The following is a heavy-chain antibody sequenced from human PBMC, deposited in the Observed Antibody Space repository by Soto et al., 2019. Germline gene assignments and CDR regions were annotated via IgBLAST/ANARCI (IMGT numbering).Heavy chain of an antibody. V-gene: IGHV1-46*01. CDR2: INPNGGIT. CDR3: ATSVTSAMAFDY. CDR1: GFTFTHYY. J-gene: IGHJ4*02. D-gene: IGHD5-18*01. Sequence: QVQLVQSGAEVKKPGASVRVSCKASGFTFTHYYIHWVRQAPGQGLEWMGIINPNGGITTYAQKFRAGFSMTRDTSTSTVYLELSSLRSEDSAVYYCATSVTSAMAFDYWGKGTLVTVSS.